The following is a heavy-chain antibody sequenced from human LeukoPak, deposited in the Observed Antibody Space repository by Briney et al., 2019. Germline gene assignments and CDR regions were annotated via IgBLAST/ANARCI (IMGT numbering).Heavy chain of an antibody. CDR1: GGSISSYY. Sequence: SETLSLTCTVSGGSISSYYWSWIRQHPGKGLEWIGYIYSSGSTYYNPSLKSRVTISVDTSKNQFSLKLSSVTAADTAVYYCARDGGVWFGEKSINYWGQGTLVTVSS. CDR2: IYSSGST. V-gene: IGHV4-59*06. J-gene: IGHJ4*02. D-gene: IGHD3-10*01. CDR3: ARDGGVWFGEKSINY.